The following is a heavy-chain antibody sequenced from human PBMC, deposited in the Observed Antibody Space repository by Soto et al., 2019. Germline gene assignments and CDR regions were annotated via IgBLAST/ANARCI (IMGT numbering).Heavy chain of an antibody. CDR1: GGSISSGGYY. V-gene: IGHV4-31*03. CDR2: IYYSGST. J-gene: IGHJ4*02. CDR3: ARVAPFTTVTFDY. Sequence: SETLSFTCTVSGGSISSGGYYWSWIRQHPGKGLEWIGYIYYSGSTYYNPSLKSRVTISVDTSKNQFSLKLSSVTAADTAVYYCARVAPFTTVTFDYWGQGTLVTVSS. D-gene: IGHD4-4*01.